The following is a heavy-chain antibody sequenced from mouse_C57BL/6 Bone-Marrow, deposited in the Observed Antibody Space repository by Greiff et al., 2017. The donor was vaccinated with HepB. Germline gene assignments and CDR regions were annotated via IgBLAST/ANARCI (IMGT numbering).Heavy chain of an antibody. CDR3: ARKPVYYDGSRYWDFDV. J-gene: IGHJ1*03. CDR1: GFTFSDYG. V-gene: IGHV5-17*01. Sequence: EVKLMESGGGLVKPGGSLKLSCAASGFTFSDYGMHWVRQAPEKGLEWVAYISSGSSTIYYADTVKGRFTISRDNAKNTLFLQMTSLRSEDTAMYYWARKPVYYDGSRYWDFDVWGTGTTVTVSS. D-gene: IGHD1-1*01. CDR2: ISSGSSTI.